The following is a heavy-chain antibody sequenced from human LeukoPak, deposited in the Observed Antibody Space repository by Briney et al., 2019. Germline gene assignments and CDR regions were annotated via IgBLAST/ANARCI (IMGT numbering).Heavy chain of an antibody. V-gene: IGHV3-33*01. CDR1: GFTFSSYG. CDR3: ARDHSSGWYSDYFDY. D-gene: IGHD6-19*01. J-gene: IGHJ4*02. Sequence: QAGGSLRLSCAASGFTFSSYGMHWVRQPPGKGLEWVAVIWYDGSTKYYADPVKGRFTISRDNSKNTLYLQMNSLRAEDTAVYYCARDHSSGWYSDYFDYWGQGTLVTVCS. CDR2: IWYDGSTK.